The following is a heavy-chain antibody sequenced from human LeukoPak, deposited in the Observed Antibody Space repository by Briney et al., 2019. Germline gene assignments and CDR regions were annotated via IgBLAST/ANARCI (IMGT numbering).Heavy chain of an antibody. CDR1: GFTFSSYW. J-gene: IGHJ4*02. CDR2: IASDGSST. D-gene: IGHD6-19*01. V-gene: IGHV3-74*01. Sequence: GGSLRLSCAASGFTFSSYWMNWVRQAPGKGLVWVSRIASDGSSTTYADSVKGRFSISRDNAKNTLYLQMNSLRAEDTAVYYCARDLSVSSPPMNYFDYWGQGTLVTVSS. CDR3: ARDLSVSSPPMNYFDY.